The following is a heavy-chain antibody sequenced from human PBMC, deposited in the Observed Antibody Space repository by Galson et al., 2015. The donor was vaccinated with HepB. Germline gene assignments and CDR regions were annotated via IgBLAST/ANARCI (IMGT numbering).Heavy chain of an antibody. CDR2: ISTDSAYT. Sequence: SLRLSCAASGFTFSDYYMSWIRQAPGKGLEWVSYISTDSAYTDYPDSVKGRFTVSRDKAKNSLYLQMNSLRAEDTAVYYCVKTMYSSSWYFSSAFDPWGQGTLVTVSS. J-gene: IGHJ5*02. CDR3: VKTMYSSSWYFSSAFDP. D-gene: IGHD6-13*01. CDR1: GFTFSDYY. V-gene: IGHV3-11*06.